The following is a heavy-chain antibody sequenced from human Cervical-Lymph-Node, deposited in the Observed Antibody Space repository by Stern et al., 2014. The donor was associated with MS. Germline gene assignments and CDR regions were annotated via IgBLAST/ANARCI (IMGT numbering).Heavy chain of an antibody. J-gene: IGHJ4*02. D-gene: IGHD6-13*01. CDR3: ARDGMTAATYYFDF. V-gene: IGHV1-46*01. CDR1: GYSFTSYY. CDR2: INPSGGRT. Sequence: VQLVQSGAEVKKPGASVKISCKASGYSFTSYYMHWVRQAPGQGLEWMGIINPSGGRTNYAQQFQDRVTMTRDTSTSTVYMEMSSLRSEDTALYYCARDGMTAATYYFDFWGQGTVVTVSS.